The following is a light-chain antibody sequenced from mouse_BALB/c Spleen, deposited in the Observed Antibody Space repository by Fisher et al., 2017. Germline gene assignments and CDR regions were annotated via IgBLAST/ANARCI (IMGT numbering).Light chain of an antibody. J-gene: IGKJ2*01. CDR2: RTS. V-gene: IGKV4-79*01. CDR1: SSVSSSY. Sequence: IVLTQTPAIMSASPGERVTMTCSASSSVSSSYLYWYQQKPGSSPKPWIYRTSNLASGVPARFSGSGSGTSYSLTIGTMEAEDVATYYCQQGSSIPRTFGGGTKLEIK. CDR3: QQGSSIPRT.